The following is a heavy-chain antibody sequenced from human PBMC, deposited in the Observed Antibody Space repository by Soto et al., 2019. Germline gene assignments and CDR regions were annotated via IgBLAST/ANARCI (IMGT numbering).Heavy chain of an antibody. CDR1: GGSISSGGYS. D-gene: IGHD2-8*02. CDR2: INHSGST. CDR3: ARDKITGLFDY. J-gene: IGHJ4*02. V-gene: IGHV4-34*01. Sequence: PSDTLSLTCAVSGGSISSGGYSWSWIRQPPGTGLEWIGEINHSGSTNYNPSLKSRVTISVDTSKNQFSLKLTSVTAADTAVYYCARDKITGLFDYWGQGTLVTVSS.